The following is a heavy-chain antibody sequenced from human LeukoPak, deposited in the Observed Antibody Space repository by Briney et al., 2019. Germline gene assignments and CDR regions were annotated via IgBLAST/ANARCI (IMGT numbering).Heavy chain of an antibody. V-gene: IGHV4-59*01. CDR1: GGSISSYY. CDR3: ASYSYYYDSSGYFDY. Sequence: PSETLSLTCTVSGGSISSYYWIWIRQPPGKGLEWIGYIYYSGSTNYNPSLKSRVTISVDTSKNQFSLKLSSVTAADTAVYYCASYSYYYDSSGYFDYWGQGTLVTVSS. CDR2: IYYSGST. D-gene: IGHD3-22*01. J-gene: IGHJ4*02.